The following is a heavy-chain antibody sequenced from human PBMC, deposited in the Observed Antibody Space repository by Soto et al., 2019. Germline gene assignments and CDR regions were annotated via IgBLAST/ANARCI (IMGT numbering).Heavy chain of an antibody. CDR3: ASTLGYCISTSCPSSVYYYYGMDV. CDR1: GHSFTTYW. D-gene: IGHD2-2*01. Sequence: PGESLKISCEASGHSFTTYWIAWVRQMPGKGLEWMGIIYPGDSRTTYSPSFQGQVIISADKSISTAYLQWISLKASDTALYYFASTLGYCISTSCPSSVYYYYGMDVWGQGTTVTVSS. CDR2: IYPGDSRT. V-gene: IGHV5-51*01. J-gene: IGHJ6*02.